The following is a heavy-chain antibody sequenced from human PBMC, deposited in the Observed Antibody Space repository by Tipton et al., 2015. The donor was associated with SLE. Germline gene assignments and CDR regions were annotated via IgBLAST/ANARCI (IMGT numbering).Heavy chain of an antibody. V-gene: IGHV4-31*03. CDR3: ARDTKGIAAAGYYYYYGMDV. D-gene: IGHD6-13*01. Sequence: LRLSCTVSGGSISSGGYYWSWIRQHPGKGLEWIGYIYYSGSTNYNPSLKSRVTMSVDTSKNQFSLKLSSVTAADTAVYYCARDTKGIAAAGYYYYYGMDVWGQGTTVPVSS. CDR2: IYYSGST. J-gene: IGHJ6*02. CDR1: GGSISSGGYY.